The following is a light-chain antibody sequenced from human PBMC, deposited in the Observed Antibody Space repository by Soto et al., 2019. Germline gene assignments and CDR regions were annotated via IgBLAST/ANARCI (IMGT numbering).Light chain of an antibody. CDR2: GAS. Sequence: EIVLTQSPATLSLSPGERATLSCRASQSVAYTYLAWFQQKPGRAPRLLIYGASNRATGIPDKFSGSGSGTDFTLTIGRLEPEDFAVYYCQQYGTSPFTFGPGTKVDIK. CDR3: QQYGTSPFT. CDR1: QSVAYTY. J-gene: IGKJ3*01. V-gene: IGKV3-20*01.